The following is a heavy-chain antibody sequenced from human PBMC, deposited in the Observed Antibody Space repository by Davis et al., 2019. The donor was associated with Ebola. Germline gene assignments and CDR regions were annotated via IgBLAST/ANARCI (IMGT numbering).Heavy chain of an antibody. CDR1: GFTFSSYG. V-gene: IGHV3-30*18. CDR3: AKNYLYCSSTSCSDLDY. D-gene: IGHD2-2*01. CDR2: ISYDGSNK. Sequence: PGGSLRLSCAASGFTFSSYGMHWVRQAPGKGLEWVAVISYDGSNKYYADSVKGRFTISRDNSKNTLYLQMNSLRAEDTAVYYCAKNYLYCSSTSCSDLDYWGQGTLVTVSS. J-gene: IGHJ4*02.